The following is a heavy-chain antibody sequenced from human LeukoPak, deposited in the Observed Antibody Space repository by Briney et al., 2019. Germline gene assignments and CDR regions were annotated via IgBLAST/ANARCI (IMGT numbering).Heavy chain of an antibody. D-gene: IGHD5-18*01. V-gene: IGHV1-2*02. J-gene: IGHJ4*02. CDR1: GYAFTGYY. CDR3: ARDAVSRSAIDY. Sequence: ASVKVSCKASGYAFTGYYMYWVRQAPGQGLEWMGWINPNSGGTNYAQKFQGRVTMTRDTSISTAYMELSRLRSDDTAVYYCARDAVSRSAIDYWGQGTLVTVSS. CDR2: INPNSGGT.